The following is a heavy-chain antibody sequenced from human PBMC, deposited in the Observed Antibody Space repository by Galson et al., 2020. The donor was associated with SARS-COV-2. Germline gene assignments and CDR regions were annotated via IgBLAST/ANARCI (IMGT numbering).Heavy chain of an antibody. J-gene: IGHJ6*03. CDR1: GFTFSSYD. D-gene: IGHD1-26*01. CDR3: ARGASRPGLYSGSYYYYYYMDV. CDR2: IGTAGDT. Sequence: GESLKISCAASGFTFSSYDMHWVRQATGKGLEWVSAIGTAGDTYYPGSVKGRFTISRENAKNSLYLQMNSLRAGDTAVYYCARGASRPGLYSGSYYYYYYMDVWGKGTTVTVSS. V-gene: IGHV3-13*01.